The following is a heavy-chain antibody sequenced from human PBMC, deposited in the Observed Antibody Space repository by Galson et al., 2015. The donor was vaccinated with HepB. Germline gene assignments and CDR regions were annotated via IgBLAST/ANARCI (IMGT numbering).Heavy chain of an antibody. CDR1: GFTFSSYA. CDR2: ISGSGGST. J-gene: IGHJ4*02. CDR3: AKDHEFLSSSWYYFDY. D-gene: IGHD6-13*01. V-gene: IGHV3-23*01. Sequence: SLRLSCAASGFTFSSYAMSWVRQAPGKGLEWVSAISGSGGSTYYADSVKGRFTISRDNSKNTLYLQMNSLRAEDTAVYYCAKDHEFLSSSWYYFDYWGQGTLVTVSS.